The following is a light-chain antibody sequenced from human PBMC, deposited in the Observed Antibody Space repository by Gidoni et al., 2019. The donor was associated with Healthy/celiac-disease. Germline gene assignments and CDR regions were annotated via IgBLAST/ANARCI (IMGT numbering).Light chain of an antibody. Sequence: DIQTIQSPSSLSASVGDRVTITCQASQDISNYLNWYQQKPGKAPKLLIYDASNLETGVPSRFSGSRSGTDFTFTISSLQPEDIATYYCQQYDNLPPYTFGQGTKLEIK. J-gene: IGKJ2*01. CDR2: DAS. CDR3: QQYDNLPPYT. V-gene: IGKV1-33*01. CDR1: QDISNY.